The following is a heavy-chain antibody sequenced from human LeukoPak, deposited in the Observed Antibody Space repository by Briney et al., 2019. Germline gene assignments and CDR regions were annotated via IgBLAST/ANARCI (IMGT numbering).Heavy chain of an antibody. CDR3: ARDPQQVAYFDY. J-gene: IGHJ4*02. CDR1: GFTFSSYA. D-gene: IGHD6-6*01. CDR2: ISFDGNNK. Sequence: PGGSLRLSCAASGFTFSSYAMHWVRQAPGKGLEWVAVISFDGNNKYYADSVKGRFTISRDNSKKTLYVQMNSLRAEDTAVYYCARDPQQVAYFDYWGQGTLVTVSS. V-gene: IGHV3-30-3*01.